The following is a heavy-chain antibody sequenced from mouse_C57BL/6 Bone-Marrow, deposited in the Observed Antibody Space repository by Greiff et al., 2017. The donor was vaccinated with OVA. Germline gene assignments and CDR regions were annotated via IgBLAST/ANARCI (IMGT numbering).Heavy chain of an antibody. Sequence: EVKVVESGPGLAKPSQTLSLTCSVTGYSITSDYWNWIRKFPGNKLEYMGYISYSGSTYYNPSLKSRISITRDTSKNQYYLQLNSVTTEDTATYYCARRYSNYDWYFDVWGTGTTVTVSS. CDR1: GYSITSDY. CDR2: ISYSGST. J-gene: IGHJ1*03. CDR3: ARRYSNYDWYFDV. V-gene: IGHV3-8*01. D-gene: IGHD2-5*01.